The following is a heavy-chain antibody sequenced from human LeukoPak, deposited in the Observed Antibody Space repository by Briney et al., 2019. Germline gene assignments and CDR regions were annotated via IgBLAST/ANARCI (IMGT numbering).Heavy chain of an antibody. CDR1: GFIVSSNY. CDR3: ARAKAYYYGSPGDYFDS. V-gene: IGHV3-53*01. CDR2: IYSGGSK. D-gene: IGHD3-10*01. Sequence: GGSLRLSCAASGFIVSSNYMSWVRQAPGKGLEWVSVIYSGGSKYYADSVEGRFTISRVNSKNTLYLQMNSLTAEDTAIYYCARAKAYYYGSPGDYFDSWGQGTPVTVTS. J-gene: IGHJ4*02.